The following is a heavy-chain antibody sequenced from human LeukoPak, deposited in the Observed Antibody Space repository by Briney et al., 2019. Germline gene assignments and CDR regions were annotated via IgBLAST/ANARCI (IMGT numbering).Heavy chain of an antibody. CDR2: IGGSGIST. D-gene: IGHD6-13*01. Sequence: GGSLRLSCAASGFTFSSYAMSWVRQAPGKGLEWVSIIGGSGISTKFADPVKGRFTISRDNSKNTLYLQMNSLRAEDTAVYYCAKDGAAAGTPFDYWGQGTLVTVSS. CDR3: AKDGAAAGTPFDY. V-gene: IGHV3-23*01. CDR1: GFTFSSYA. J-gene: IGHJ4*02.